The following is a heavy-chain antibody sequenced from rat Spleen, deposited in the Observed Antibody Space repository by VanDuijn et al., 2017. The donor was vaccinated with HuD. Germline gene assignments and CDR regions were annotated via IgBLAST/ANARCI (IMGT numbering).Heavy chain of an antibody. CDR3: TTDTFYDGTYYPGGFDY. Sequence: EVQLVESGGGLVQPGRSLKLSCAASGFTFSDYYMAWVRQAPTKGLEWVATISYDGSSTYYRDSVKGRFTISRENAKSTLYLQLDSLRSEDTATYYCTTDTFYDGTYYPGGFDYWGQGVMVTVSS. J-gene: IGHJ2*01. D-gene: IGHD1-12*02. CDR2: ISYDGSST. CDR1: GFTFSDYY. V-gene: IGHV5-20*01.